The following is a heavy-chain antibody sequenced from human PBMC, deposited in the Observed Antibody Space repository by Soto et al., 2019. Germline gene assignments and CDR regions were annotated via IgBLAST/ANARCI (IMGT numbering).Heavy chain of an antibody. CDR1: GGSISGYY. V-gene: IGHV4-59*08. CDR2: IYNIGST. Sequence: SETLSLTCTVSGGSISGYYWSWLRQPPGKGLQWIGYIYNIGSTNYNPSLRSRVTMSIDTSKRQFSLKLTSVTATDTGVYYCARQGFGALHGLVDVWAQGTTVTVSS. D-gene: IGHD3-10*01. J-gene: IGHJ6*02. CDR3: ARQGFGALHGLVDV.